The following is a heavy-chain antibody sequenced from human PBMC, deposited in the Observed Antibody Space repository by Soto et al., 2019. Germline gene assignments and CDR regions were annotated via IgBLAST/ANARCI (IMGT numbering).Heavy chain of an antibody. Sequence: PGGSLRLSCAAFGFALSGYWMTWVRQAPGKGLEWVASINPDGTLKYYVDSVKGRFTISRDNADNSLFLQMISLRVEDTAVYYCARWESGDWYLGIWGQGTLVTVSS. V-gene: IGHV3-7*03. J-gene: IGHJ4*02. CDR1: GFALSGYW. CDR3: ARWESGDWYLGI. CDR2: INPDGTLK. D-gene: IGHD2-21*02.